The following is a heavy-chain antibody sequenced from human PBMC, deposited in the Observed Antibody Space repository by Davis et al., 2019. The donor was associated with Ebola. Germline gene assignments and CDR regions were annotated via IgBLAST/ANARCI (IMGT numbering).Heavy chain of an antibody. J-gene: IGHJ4*02. CDR2: ISSSSSYI. V-gene: IGHV3-21*04. D-gene: IGHD4-11*01. CDR3: TSPGDYSNYGGDY. Sequence: PGGSLRLSCAASGFTFSSYSMNWVRQAPGKGLEWVSSISSSSSYIYYADSVKGRFTISRDNAKNSPYLQMNSLKTEDTAVYYCTSPGDYSNYGGDYWGQGTLVTVSS. CDR1: GFTFSSYS.